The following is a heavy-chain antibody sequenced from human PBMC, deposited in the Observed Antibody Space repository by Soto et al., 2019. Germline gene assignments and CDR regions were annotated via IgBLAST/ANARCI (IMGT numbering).Heavy chain of an antibody. Sequence: EVQLLESGGGLVQPGGSLRLSCAASGFTFSSYAMSWVRQAPGKGLAWVSVISGSGDSTYYADSVKGRFTISRDNSKNTLYLQMNSLRAEDTAVYYCARRTSGWYLDYWGQGTLVTVSS. CDR1: GFTFSSYA. D-gene: IGHD6-19*01. CDR3: ARRTSGWYLDY. V-gene: IGHV3-23*01. J-gene: IGHJ4*02. CDR2: ISGSGDST.